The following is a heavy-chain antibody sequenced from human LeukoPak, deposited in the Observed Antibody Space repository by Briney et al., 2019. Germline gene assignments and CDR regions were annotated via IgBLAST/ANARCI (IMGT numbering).Heavy chain of an antibody. Sequence: ASVKVSCKVVAYDFTGYHIHWVRQAPGQGPEWMGRLNPNTGHAVYAFKFQGRVTITRDTSSNTAYMEVTRLTSDDTALYYCAKDRDGADRIVLWGQGTLVTVSS. CDR3: AKDRDGADRIVL. J-gene: IGHJ4*02. CDR2: LNPNTGHA. V-gene: IGHV1-2*06. CDR1: AYDFTGYH. D-gene: IGHD5-24*01.